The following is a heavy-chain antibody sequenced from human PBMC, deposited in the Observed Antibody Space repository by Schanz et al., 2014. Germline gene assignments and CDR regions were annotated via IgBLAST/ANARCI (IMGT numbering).Heavy chain of an antibody. CDR2: INTGVNT. Sequence: VQLVESGGGVVQPGRSLRLSCVASGFTFGDYAMTWVRQAPGKGLEWVSAINTGVNTYYADSVRGRFTISRDNAKNTLYLQMNSLRAEDTAVYYCAKTLFPGGTQTFGNWGRGTLVTVSS. CDR1: GFTFGDYA. J-gene: IGHJ4*02. V-gene: IGHV3-23*04. D-gene: IGHD2-8*02. CDR3: AKTLFPGGTQTFGN.